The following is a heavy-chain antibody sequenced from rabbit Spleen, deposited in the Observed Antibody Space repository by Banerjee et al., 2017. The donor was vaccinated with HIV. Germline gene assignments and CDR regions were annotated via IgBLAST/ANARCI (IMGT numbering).Heavy chain of an antibody. Sequence: EQLEESGGGLVKPEGSLPLTCKASGVSLSDTDVMCWVRQAPGKGLEWIACIYAGSSASTYSASWAKGRFTISKTSSTTVTLQMTSLTAADTATYFCTRDDGSGHYIDGYFNLWGPGTLGTVS. CDR3: TRDDGSGHYIDGYFNL. CDR1: GVSLSDTDV. V-gene: IGHV1S45*01. J-gene: IGHJ4*01. D-gene: IGHD1-1*01. CDR2: IYAGSSAST.